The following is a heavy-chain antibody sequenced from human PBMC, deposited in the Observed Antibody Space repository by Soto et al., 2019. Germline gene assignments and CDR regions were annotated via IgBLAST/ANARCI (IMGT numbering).Heavy chain of an antibody. D-gene: IGHD4-17*01. CDR1: GYIFTLYW. CDR2: IYPGDADT. Sequence: GGSLKISCKVSGYIFTLYWIAWVRQMPGKGLEWMGIIYPGDADTRYSPTFQGQVTISADKSISTASLQWSSLKASDTAVDYCARQSPTPGYYYFSYGMDVWGQGTTVTVSS. V-gene: IGHV5-51*01. CDR3: ARQSPTPGYYYFSYGMDV. J-gene: IGHJ6*02.